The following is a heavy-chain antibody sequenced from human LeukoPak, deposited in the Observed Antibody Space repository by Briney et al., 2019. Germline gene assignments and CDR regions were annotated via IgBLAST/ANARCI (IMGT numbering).Heavy chain of an antibody. D-gene: IGHD3-10*01. CDR1: GFTYISYS. CDR2: ISGSGGST. J-gene: IGHJ3*02. Sequence: GGSLRLSCAVSGFTYISYSMGWVRQAPGKGLEWVSAISGSGGSTYYADSVKGRFTISRDNSKNTLYLQMNSLRAEDTAVYYCANGLLWFGESHEEDAFDIWGQGTMVTVSS. V-gene: IGHV3-23*01. CDR3: ANGLLWFGESHEEDAFDI.